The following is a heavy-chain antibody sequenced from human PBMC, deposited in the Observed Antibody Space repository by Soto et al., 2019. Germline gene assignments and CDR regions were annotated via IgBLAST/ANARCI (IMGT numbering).Heavy chain of an antibody. CDR3: ARRSGDRSRSYGLDV. Sequence: PGVFMQIPCKVFGFNITNYCIGCVRKMPGKGLEWMGIIYPSDSDTRYSPSFQGQVTISADRSINTAYLQWSSLKASDTAMYFCARRSGDRSRSYGLDVWGQGTMVTVSS. J-gene: IGHJ6*02. V-gene: IGHV5-51*01. CDR2: IYPSDSDT. CDR1: GFNITNYC. D-gene: IGHD3-10*01.